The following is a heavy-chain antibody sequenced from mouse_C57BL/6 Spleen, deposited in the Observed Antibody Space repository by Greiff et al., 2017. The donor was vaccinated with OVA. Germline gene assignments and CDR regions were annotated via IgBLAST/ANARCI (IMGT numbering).Heavy chain of an antibody. V-gene: IGHV1-81*01. CDR3: ARHYGSSYYYFDY. D-gene: IGHD1-1*01. CDR2: IYPRSGNT. Sequence: QDQLQQSGAELARPGASVKLSCKASGYTFTSYGISWVKQRTGQGLEWIGEIYPRSGNTYYNEKFKGKATLTADKSSSTAYMELRSLTSEDSAVYFCARHYGSSYYYFDYWGQGTTLTVSS. CDR1: GYTFTSYG. J-gene: IGHJ2*01.